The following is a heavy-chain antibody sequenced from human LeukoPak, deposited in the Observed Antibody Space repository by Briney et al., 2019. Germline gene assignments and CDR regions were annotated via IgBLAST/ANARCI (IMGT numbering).Heavy chain of an antibody. Sequence: GGSLRLSCAASGFTFDDYAMSWVRQAPGKGLEWVSAISASGGSTYYADSVKGRFTISRDNSKNTLYLQLNSLRAEDTAVYYCAKDLGYCSSTSCSWDYWGQGTLVTVSS. CDR1: GFTFDDYA. V-gene: IGHV3-23*01. CDR3: AKDLGYCSSTSCSWDY. J-gene: IGHJ4*02. D-gene: IGHD2-2*01. CDR2: ISASGGST.